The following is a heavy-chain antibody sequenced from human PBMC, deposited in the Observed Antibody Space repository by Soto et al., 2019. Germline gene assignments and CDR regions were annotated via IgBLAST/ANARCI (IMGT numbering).Heavy chain of an antibody. CDR1: GGSISSGDYY. V-gene: IGHV4-30-4*01. J-gene: IGHJ5*02. D-gene: IGHD4-17*01. Sequence: KTSETLSLTCTVSGGSISSGDYYWSWIRQPPGKGLEWIGYIYYSGSTYYNPSLKSRVTISVDTSKNQFSLKLSSVTAADTAVYYCARGSSTVVTPIENNWFDPWGQGTLVTVSS. CDR3: ARGSSTVVTPIENNWFDP. CDR2: IYYSGST.